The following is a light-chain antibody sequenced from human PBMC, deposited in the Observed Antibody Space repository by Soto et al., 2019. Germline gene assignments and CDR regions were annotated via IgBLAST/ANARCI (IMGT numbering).Light chain of an antibody. J-gene: IGKJ1*01. CDR1: QGIRTY. V-gene: IGKV1-39*01. CDR3: QHCYSSPST. CDR2: AAS. Sequence: DVHVTQHPPPLSASLGDRVTSACRASQGIRTYLNWYQQKPGKAPKLLIYAASSWQSGVPSRFSGSGSETDFTLTISSLQPEDFATYSCQHCYSSPSTFGQGTKVDIK.